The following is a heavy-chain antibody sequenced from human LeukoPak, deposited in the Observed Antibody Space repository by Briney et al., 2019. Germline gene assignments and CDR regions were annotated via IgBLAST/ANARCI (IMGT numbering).Heavy chain of an antibody. J-gene: IGHJ4*02. D-gene: IGHD2-15*01. CDR3: AKGSGYWGFDS. CDR2: IYSSGNT. Sequence: SDTLSLTCIVSSGSISGNYWSWLRQPPGKGLEWIGYIYSSGNTNYNPSLKSRVTISIDTSKRQLPLQVSSVTAADTAAYYCAKGSGYWGFDSWGQGTLVTVSS. V-gene: IGHV4-59*07. CDR1: SGSISGNY.